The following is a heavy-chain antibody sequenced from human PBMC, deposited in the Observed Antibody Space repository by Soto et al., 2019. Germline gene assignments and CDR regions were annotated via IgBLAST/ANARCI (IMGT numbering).Heavy chain of an antibody. D-gene: IGHD6-19*01. CDR3: ARSVEGHFDY. J-gene: IGHJ4*02. CDR2: ITSDTKTI. Sequence: EVQLVESGGDLVQRGGSLRLSCAASGFTFNIYSMNWVRQAPGKGPEWFSYITSDTKTIKYADSVKGRFTISRDNAKNSVYLQMNSLRDDDTAVYYCARSVEGHFDYWGQGTVVTVSS. V-gene: IGHV3-48*02. CDR1: GFTFNIYS.